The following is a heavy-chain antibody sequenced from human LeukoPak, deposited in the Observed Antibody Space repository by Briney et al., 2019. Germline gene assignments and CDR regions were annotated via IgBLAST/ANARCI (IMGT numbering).Heavy chain of an antibody. Sequence: GESLKISCKGSGYSFTSYWIDWVRQMPGKGLEWMGIIYPGDSGTRYSPSFQGQVTISADKSINTAYLQWSSLKASDTAMYYCARHKREGGSSWALQSSWFDPWGQGTLVTVSS. CDR2: IYPGDSGT. CDR1: GYSFTSYW. D-gene: IGHD6-13*01. V-gene: IGHV5-51*01. CDR3: ARHKREGGSSWALQSSWFDP. J-gene: IGHJ5*02.